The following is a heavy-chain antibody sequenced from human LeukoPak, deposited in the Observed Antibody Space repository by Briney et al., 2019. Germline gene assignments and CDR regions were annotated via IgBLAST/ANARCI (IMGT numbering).Heavy chain of an antibody. CDR3: ARDDSGYDRDY. D-gene: IGHD5-12*01. CDR1: GYTFTDYY. J-gene: IGHJ4*02. CDR2: INPNSGGT. V-gene: IGHV1-2*02. Sequence: ASVKVACKASGYTFTDYYMHWVRQAPGQGLEWMGWINPNSGGTNSAQKFQGRVTMTRDTSISTAYMELSRLRSDDTAVYYCARDDSGYDRDYWGQGTLVTVSS.